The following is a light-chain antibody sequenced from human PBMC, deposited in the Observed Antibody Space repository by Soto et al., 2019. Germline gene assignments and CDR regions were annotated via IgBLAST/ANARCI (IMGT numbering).Light chain of an antibody. CDR3: SAYTTSIALYV. V-gene: IGLV2-14*03. J-gene: IGLJ1*01. CDR2: DVN. Sequence: QSVLTQPASVSGSPGQSITISCTETNSDVGEYKYVSWYQQHPGTAPKLIIYDVNYRPSGVSNRFSGSKSGSTASLTISGLQAEDEADYYCSAYTTSIALYVFGAGTKLTVL. CDR1: NSDVGEYKY.